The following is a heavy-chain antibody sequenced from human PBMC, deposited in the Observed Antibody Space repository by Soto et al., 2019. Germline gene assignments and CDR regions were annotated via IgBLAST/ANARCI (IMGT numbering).Heavy chain of an antibody. Sequence: QVQLVQSGAEVKKPGSSVKVSCKASGGTFSTCTISWVRQAPGQGLEWMGGITPMFATPTYAQKFQGRVTITADESTNTVDMEVRRLRSEDTAVYFCASNTPPAIGEAGIHYYGMDVWGQGSTVTVSS. J-gene: IGHJ6*02. CDR1: GGTFSTCT. D-gene: IGHD6-19*01. CDR2: ITPMFATP. V-gene: IGHV1-69*01. CDR3: ASNTPPAIGEAGIHYYGMDV.